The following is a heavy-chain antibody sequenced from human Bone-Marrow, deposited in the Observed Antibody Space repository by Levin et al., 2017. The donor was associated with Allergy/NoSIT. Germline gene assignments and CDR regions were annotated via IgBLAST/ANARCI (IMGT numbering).Heavy chain of an antibody. V-gene: IGHV3-30*18. CDR2: ISYDGSNK. CDR3: AKDCSSTSCYFGGWGYMDV. J-gene: IGHJ6*02. CDR1: GFTFSSYG. Sequence: LSLTCAASGFTFSSYGMHWVRQAPGKGLEWVAVISYDGSNKYYADSVKGRFTISRDNSKNTLYLQMNSLRAEDTAVYYCAKDCSSTSCYFGGWGYMDVWGQGTTVTVSS. D-gene: IGHD2-2*01.